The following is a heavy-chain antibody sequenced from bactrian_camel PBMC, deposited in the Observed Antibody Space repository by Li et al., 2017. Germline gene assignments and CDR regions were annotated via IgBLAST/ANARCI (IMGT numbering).Heavy chain of an antibody. CDR3: AAEACLDESALDRIPDFYY. CDR2: ITAYGET. V-gene: IGHV3S53*01. Sequence: HVQLVESGGGPVQAGGSLRLSCAASGYTYKNFCMGWFRQAPGEEREGVAGITAYGETRVAGSVQDRFSISKDGAKNAWYLQMDSLKPEDTGMYFCAAEACLDESALDRIPDFYYSGQGTQVTVS. CDR1: GYTYKNFC. J-gene: IGHJ4*01. D-gene: IGHD1*01.